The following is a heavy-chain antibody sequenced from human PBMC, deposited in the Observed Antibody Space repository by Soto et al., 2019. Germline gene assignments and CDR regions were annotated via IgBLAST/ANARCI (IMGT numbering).Heavy chain of an antibody. CDR3: ASATVVAGTFDF. J-gene: IGHJ4*02. V-gene: IGHV3-21*01. D-gene: IGHD2-15*01. Sequence: EVQLVESGGGLVKPGGSLTLSCAGSGFAFRSYNMNWVRQPPGKGLEWVAAISSGSSNIYYADSVKGRFTISRDNAKESLYLQMDGLRAEDSAVYYCASATVVAGTFDFWGQGTLLTVSS. CDR1: GFAFRSYN. CDR2: ISSGSSNI.